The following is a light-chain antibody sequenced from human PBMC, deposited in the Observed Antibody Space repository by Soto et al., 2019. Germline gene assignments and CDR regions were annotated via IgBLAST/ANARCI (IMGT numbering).Light chain of an antibody. J-gene: IGKJ2*01. CDR2: KAS. V-gene: IGKV1-5*03. Sequence: DIQLTQSPSTLSASVGDRVTFTCRASQNINTWLAWYQHRPGKAPKLLLYKASRSDSAVPSRFTGSGSGTEFTLTISSLQPDDFSTYFCQQYYTYPLFTFGQGTKVEIK. CDR1: QNINTW. CDR3: QQYYTYPLFT.